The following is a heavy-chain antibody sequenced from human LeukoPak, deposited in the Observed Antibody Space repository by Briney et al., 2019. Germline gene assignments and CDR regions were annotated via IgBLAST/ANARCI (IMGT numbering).Heavy chain of an antibody. D-gene: IGHD6-13*01. V-gene: IGHV1-58*01. CDR1: GFTFTSRSA. J-gene: IGHJ5*02. Sequence: ASVKVSCKASGFTFTSRSAVQWVRQARGQRLEWIGWIVVDSDNANYAENFQERVTITRDMSASTSYMELSSLRSEDTAVYFCAAPYTSSWFDQWGQGTLVTVSS. CDR3: AAPYTSSWFDQ. CDR2: IVVDSDNA.